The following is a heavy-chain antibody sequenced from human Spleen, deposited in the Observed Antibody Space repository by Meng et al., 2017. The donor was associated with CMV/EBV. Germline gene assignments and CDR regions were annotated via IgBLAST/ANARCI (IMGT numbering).Heavy chain of an antibody. J-gene: IGHJ3*02. CDR1: GGSISSYY. CDR3: ARVFEVSGGAFDI. Sequence: SETLSLTCTVSGGSISSYYWSWIRQPPGKGLEWIGYIYYSGSTNYNPSLKSRVTISVDTSKNQFSLKLSSVTAADTAVYYCARVFEVSGGAFDIWGQGTMVTVSS. V-gene: IGHV4-59*01. CDR2: IYYSGST. D-gene: IGHD3-3*01.